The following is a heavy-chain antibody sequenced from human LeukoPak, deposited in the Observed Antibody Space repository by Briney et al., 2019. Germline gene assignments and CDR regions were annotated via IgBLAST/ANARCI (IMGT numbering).Heavy chain of an antibody. V-gene: IGHV3-48*03. CDR3: ASFMTPMVRGVTYYYYYGMDV. Sequence: GGSLRHSCAASGFTFSRYEMNWVRQAPGKGLDWVSYISSSESTKYHPHSVKGRFTISRDNAKNSLYLQMNSLRAEDTAVYYCASFMTPMVRGVTYYYYYGMDVWGKGTTVTVSS. D-gene: IGHD3-10*01. J-gene: IGHJ6*04. CDR2: ISSSESTK. CDR1: GFTFSRYE.